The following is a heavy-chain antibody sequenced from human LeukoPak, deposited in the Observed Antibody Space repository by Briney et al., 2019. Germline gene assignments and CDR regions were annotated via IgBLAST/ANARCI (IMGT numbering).Heavy chain of an antibody. D-gene: IGHD2-2*01. CDR3: AGVPAAYYYYYYMDV. J-gene: IGHJ6*03. CDR1: GGSISSYY. V-gene: IGHV4-59*01. Sequence: SETLSLTCTVSGGSISSYYWSWIRQPPGKGLEWIGYIYYSGSTNYNPSLKSRVTISVDTSKNQFSLKLSSETAADTAVYYCAGVPAAYYYYYYMDVWGKGTTVTVSS. CDR2: IYYSGST.